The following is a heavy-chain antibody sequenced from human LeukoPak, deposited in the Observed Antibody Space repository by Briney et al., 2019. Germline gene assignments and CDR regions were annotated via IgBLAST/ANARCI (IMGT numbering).Heavy chain of an antibody. CDR1: GYTLSELS. J-gene: IGHJ4*02. Sequence: GASVNVSCKVSGYTLSELSMHWVRQAPGKGLEWMGGFDPEDGETVYAQNFQGRLTMTEDTSTDTAYMELSSLRSEDTAVYYCATDRSMVRGIFIRGYYFDYWGQGTLVTVSS. CDR2: FDPEDGET. V-gene: IGHV1-24*01. CDR3: ATDRSMVRGIFIRGYYFDY. D-gene: IGHD3-10*01.